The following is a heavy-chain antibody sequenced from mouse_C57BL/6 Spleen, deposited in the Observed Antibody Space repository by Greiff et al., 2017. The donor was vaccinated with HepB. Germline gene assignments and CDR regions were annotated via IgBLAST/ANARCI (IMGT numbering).Heavy chain of an antibody. CDR1: GYTFTDYN. Sequence: EVQLQQSGPELVKPGASVKIPCKASGYTFTDYNMDWVKQSHGKSLEWIGDINPNNGGTIYNQKFKGKATLTVDTSSSTAYMELRSLTSEDTAGYYCSRGGALDYWGQGTTLTVSS. V-gene: IGHV1-18*01. CDR2: INPNNGGT. J-gene: IGHJ2*01. CDR3: SRGGALDY.